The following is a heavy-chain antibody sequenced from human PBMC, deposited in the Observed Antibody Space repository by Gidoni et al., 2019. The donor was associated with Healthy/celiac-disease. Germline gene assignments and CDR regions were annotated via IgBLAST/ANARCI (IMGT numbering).Heavy chain of an antibody. CDR3: ARDRESEYQLLSKMGYYYYGMDV. CDR1: GFTFSSYS. CDR2: ISSSSSYI. D-gene: IGHD2-2*01. V-gene: IGHV3-21*01. J-gene: IGHJ6*02. Sequence: EVQLVESGGGLVKPGGSMRLSCAASGFTFSSYSMNWVRQAQGKGLEWVSSISSSSSYIYYADSVKGRFTISRDNAKNSLSLQMNSLRSEDTAVYYCARDRESEYQLLSKMGYYYYGMDVWGQGTTVTVS.